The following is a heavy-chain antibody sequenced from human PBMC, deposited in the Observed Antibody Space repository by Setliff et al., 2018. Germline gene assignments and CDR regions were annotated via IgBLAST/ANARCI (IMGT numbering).Heavy chain of an antibody. Sequence: PGESLKISRTDSASTSRNYWSGWVRQMPGKGLAWMGIIYPGASITRYSPSFQGQVSISVDKSIHTAYPQWSSLRASDTAIYYCARHPDYYGSGTYLDNNNRWFDPWGQGTLVTVSS. V-gene: IGHV5-51*01. CDR2: IYPGASIT. CDR3: ARHPDYYGSGTYLDNNNRWFDP. J-gene: IGHJ5*02. D-gene: IGHD3-10*01. CDR1: ASTSRNYW.